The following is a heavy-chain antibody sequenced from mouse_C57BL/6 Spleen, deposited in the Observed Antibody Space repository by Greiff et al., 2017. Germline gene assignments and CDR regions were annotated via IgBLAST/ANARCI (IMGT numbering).Heavy chain of an antibody. Sequence: EVQLQQSGGGLVQPGGSMKLSCVASGFTFSNYWMNWVRQSPEKGLEWGAQIRLKSVNNATHYAASVKGRFTISRDDSNSSVYLQMNNLRAEATGIYYCSAYDYEFAYWGQGTLVTVSA. CDR2: IRLKSVNNAT. D-gene: IGHD2-4*01. J-gene: IGHJ3*01. CDR3: SAYDYEFAY. CDR1: GFTFSNYW. V-gene: IGHV6-3*01.